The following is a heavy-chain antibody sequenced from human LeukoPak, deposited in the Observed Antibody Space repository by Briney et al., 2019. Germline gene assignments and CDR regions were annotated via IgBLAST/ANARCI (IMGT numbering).Heavy chain of an antibody. J-gene: IGHJ4*02. CDR1: GFTFSSYG. CDR2: IWYDGSNK. Sequence: PGGSLRLSCAASGFTFSSYGMHWVRQAPGKGLEWVAVIWYDGSNKYHADSGKGRFTISRDNSKNTLYLQMNSLRAEDTAVYYCAKDPGQQLVRYYFDYWGQGTLVTVSS. D-gene: IGHD6-13*01. V-gene: IGHV3-33*06. CDR3: AKDPGQQLVRYYFDY.